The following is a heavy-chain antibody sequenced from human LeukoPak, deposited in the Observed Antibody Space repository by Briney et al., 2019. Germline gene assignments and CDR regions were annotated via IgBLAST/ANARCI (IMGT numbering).Heavy chain of an antibody. D-gene: IGHD3-22*01. CDR2: IYYSGST. V-gene: IGHV4-39*01. J-gene: IGHJ6*02. Sequence: PSETLSLTCTVSGGSISSSSYYWGWIRQPPGKGLEWIGSIYYSGSTYYNPSLKSRVTISVDTSKNQFSLKLSSVTAADTAVYYCARLGAPVKSGYYPPYYYYGMDVWGQGTTVTVSS. CDR1: GGSISSSSYY. CDR3: ARLGAPVKSGYYPPYYYYGMDV.